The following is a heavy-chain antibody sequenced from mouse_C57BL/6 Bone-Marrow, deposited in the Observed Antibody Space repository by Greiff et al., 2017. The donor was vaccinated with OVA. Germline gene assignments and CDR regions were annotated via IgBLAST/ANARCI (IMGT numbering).Heavy chain of an antibody. Sequence: VQLKESGPELVKPGASVKISCKASGYSFTGYYMNWVKQSPEKSLEWIGEINPSTGGTTYNQKFKAKATLTVDKSSSTAYMQLKSLTSEDSAVYYCARSTTGAMDYWGQGTSVTVSS. CDR3: ARSTTGAMDY. D-gene: IGHD1-1*01. V-gene: IGHV1-42*01. CDR1: GYSFTGYY. J-gene: IGHJ4*01. CDR2: INPSTGGT.